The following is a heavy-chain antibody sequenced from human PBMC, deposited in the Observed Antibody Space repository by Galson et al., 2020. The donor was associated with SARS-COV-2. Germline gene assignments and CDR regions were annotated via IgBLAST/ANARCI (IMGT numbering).Heavy chain of an antibody. CDR2: IYYSGSA. V-gene: IGHV4-31*03. J-gene: IGHJ4*02. CDR3: ARGAGWCGELNFDS. D-gene: IGHD3-10*01. Sequence: SETLSLTCTVSGASISSGGYYWSWIRQRPGKGLEWIGHIYYSGSAHYNPSLKSRLVISVDTSKSQFSLQLSSVTAADTAVYYCARGAGWCGELNFDSWGQGTLVTVSS. CDR1: GASISSGGYY.